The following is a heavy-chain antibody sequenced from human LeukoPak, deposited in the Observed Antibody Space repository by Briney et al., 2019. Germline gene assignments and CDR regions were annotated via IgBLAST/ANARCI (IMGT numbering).Heavy chain of an antibody. V-gene: IGHV4-61*02. CDR3: ARGAYGSGSTALFDY. CDR2: IYSSGST. Sequence: PSETLSLTCTVSGGSISSDNYYWSWIRQSAGEGLEWIGRIYSSGSTNYNPSFKSRVTMSVDTSKNQFSLKLSSVTAADTAVYYCARGAYGSGSTALFDYWGQGTLVTVSS. J-gene: IGHJ4*02. CDR1: GGSISSDNYY. D-gene: IGHD3-10*01.